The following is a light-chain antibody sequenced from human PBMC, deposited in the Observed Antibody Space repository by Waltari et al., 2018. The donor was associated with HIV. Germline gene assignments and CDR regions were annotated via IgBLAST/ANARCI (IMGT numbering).Light chain of an antibody. Sequence: QSALTQPPSASGFPGQSVTISCTGTSSDVGGYNYVSWYQLHPGKAPKLMIYEVSKRPSGVPVRFSGSKSGNTASLTVSGLQSEDEADYFCASYAGSTNVFGTGTKVTVL. CDR1: SSDVGGYNY. CDR2: EVS. CDR3: ASYAGSTNV. V-gene: IGLV2-8*01. J-gene: IGLJ1*01.